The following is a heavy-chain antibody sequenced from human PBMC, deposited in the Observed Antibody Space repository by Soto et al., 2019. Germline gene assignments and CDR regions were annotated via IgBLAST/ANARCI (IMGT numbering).Heavy chain of an antibody. CDR2: IIPILGIA. J-gene: IGHJ6*02. V-gene: IGHV1-69*04. Sequence: GASVKVSCKASGGTFSSYTISWVRQAPGQGLEWMGRIIPILGIANYAQKFQGRVTITADKSTSTAYMELSSLRSEDTAVYYCARDGVVVPAANYYYYGMDVWGQGTTVTVSS. CDR3: ARDGVVVPAANYYYYGMDV. CDR1: GGTFSSYT. D-gene: IGHD2-2*01.